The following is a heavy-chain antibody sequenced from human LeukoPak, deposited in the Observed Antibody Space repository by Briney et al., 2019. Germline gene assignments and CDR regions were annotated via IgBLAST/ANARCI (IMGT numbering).Heavy chain of an antibody. Sequence: GGSLRLSCAASGFTVSSNYMSWVRQAPGKGLEWVSLIYSGGSTYYADSVKGRFTISRDNSKNTLYLQMNSLRAEDTAVYYCARVTSAREGAYYFDYWGQGTLVTVSS. CDR1: GFTVSSNY. CDR2: IYSGGST. V-gene: IGHV3-53*01. J-gene: IGHJ4*02. CDR3: ARVTSAREGAYYFDY. D-gene: IGHD1-26*01.